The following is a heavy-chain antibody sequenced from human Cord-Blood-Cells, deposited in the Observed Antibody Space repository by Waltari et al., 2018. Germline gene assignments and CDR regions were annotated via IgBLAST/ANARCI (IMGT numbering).Heavy chain of an antibody. V-gene: IGHV4-30-2*01. J-gene: IGHJ6*02. CDR2: IYHSGST. Sequence: QLQLQKSGSGLVKPSQTLSLTCAEPCCSISSGGDGWSWIRQQPGKGLEWIGYIYHSGSTYYTPSLKSRVTISVDRSKNQFSLKLSSVTAADTAVYYCARGNLHSSSWIKYGMDGWGRGTTVTVSS. CDR3: ARGNLHSSSWIKYGMDG. CDR1: CCSISSGGDG. D-gene: IGHD6-13*01.